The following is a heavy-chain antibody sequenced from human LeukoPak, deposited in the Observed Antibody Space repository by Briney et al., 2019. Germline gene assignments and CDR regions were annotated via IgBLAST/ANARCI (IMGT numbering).Heavy chain of an antibody. V-gene: IGHV3-23*01. CDR2: ISGIGGSA. Sequence: PGGSLRLSCTASGFTFSSYAMSWVRQAPGKGLTWVSGISGIGGSAYYADSVKGRFTISRDNSKNTLYLQMNSPRAEDTAKYYCAKAGEGSYYDRIDYWGQGTLVTVSS. J-gene: IGHJ4*02. CDR1: GFTFSSYA. CDR3: AKAGEGSYYDRIDY. D-gene: IGHD1-26*01.